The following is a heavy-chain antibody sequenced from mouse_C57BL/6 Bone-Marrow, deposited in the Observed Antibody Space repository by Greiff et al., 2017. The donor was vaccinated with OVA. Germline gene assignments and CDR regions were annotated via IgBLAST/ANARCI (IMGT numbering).Heavy chain of an antibody. Sequence: VQLQQSGPGLVAPSQSLSITCTVSGFSLTSYAISWVRQPPGKGLEWLGVIWTGGGTNYNSALKSRLSISKDNSKSQVFLKMNSLQTDDTARYYCARSPTTVVAGGTGYFDVWGTGTTVTVSS. CDR1: GFSLTSYA. D-gene: IGHD1-1*01. V-gene: IGHV2-9-1*01. J-gene: IGHJ1*03. CDR2: IWTGGGT. CDR3: ARSPTTVVAGGTGYFDV.